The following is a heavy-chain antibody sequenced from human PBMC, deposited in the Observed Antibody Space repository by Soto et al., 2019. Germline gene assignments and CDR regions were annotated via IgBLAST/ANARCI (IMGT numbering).Heavy chain of an antibody. V-gene: IGHV3-23*01. Sequence: QAPGKGLEWVSAISGSGGSTYYADSVKGRFTISRDNSKNTLYLQMNSLRAEDTAVYYCAKSLPLTVTTVYYFDYWGQGTLVTVSS. D-gene: IGHD4-17*01. CDR3: AKSLPLTVTTVYYFDY. J-gene: IGHJ4*02. CDR2: ISGSGGST.